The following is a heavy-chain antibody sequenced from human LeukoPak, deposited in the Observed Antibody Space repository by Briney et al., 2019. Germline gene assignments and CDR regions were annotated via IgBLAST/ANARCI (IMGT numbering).Heavy chain of an antibody. D-gene: IGHD3-22*01. CDR1: GFTVSSNY. V-gene: IGHV3-53*01. CDR3: ARAADYYDSLGAFDI. J-gene: IGHJ3*02. CDR2: IYSGGST. Sequence: PGGSLRLSCAASGFTVSSNYMSWVRQAPGKGLEWVSVIYSGGSTYYADSVKGRFTISRDNSKNTLYLQMNSLRAEDTAVYYCARAADYYDSLGAFDIWGQGTMVTVSS.